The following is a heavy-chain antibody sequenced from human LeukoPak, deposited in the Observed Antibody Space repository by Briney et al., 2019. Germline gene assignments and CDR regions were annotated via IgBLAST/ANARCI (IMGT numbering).Heavy chain of an antibody. CDR1: GYTFTSYG. Sequence: ASVKVSCKASGYTFTSYGISWVRQAPGQGLEWMGWISAYNGNTNYAQKLQGRVTMTTDTSTSTAYMELRSLRSDDAAVYYCARVPGLDWYFDLWGRGALVTVSS. CDR2: ISAYNGNT. J-gene: IGHJ2*01. CDR3: ARVPGLDWYFDL. V-gene: IGHV1-18*01. D-gene: IGHD1-14*01.